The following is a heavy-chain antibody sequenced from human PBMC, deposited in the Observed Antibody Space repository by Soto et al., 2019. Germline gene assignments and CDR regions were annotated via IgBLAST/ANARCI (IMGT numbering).Heavy chain of an antibody. V-gene: IGHV4-30-4*01. D-gene: IGHD3-10*01. Sequence: QVQLQESGPGLVKPSQTLSLTCTVSGDSMGSGDYYWTWIRQPPGKGLEWIGYIYYIGTTFYNPSLESRVNISIETSKNHFSMRLTSVTAADTAVYYCSRGSTYYGFLTWGQGTLVTVS. CDR3: SRGSTYYGFLT. J-gene: IGHJ5*02. CDR1: GDSMGSGDYY. CDR2: IYYIGTT.